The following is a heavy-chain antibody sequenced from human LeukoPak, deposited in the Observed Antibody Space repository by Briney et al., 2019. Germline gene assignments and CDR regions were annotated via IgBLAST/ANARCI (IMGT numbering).Heavy chain of an antibody. CDR1: GGSISSYY. D-gene: IGHD3-10*01. CDR3: ARSMVRGVITGVFDY. Sequence: SETLSLTCTVSGGSISSYYWSWIRQPPGKGLEWIGYIYYSGSTNYNPSLKSRVTISVDTSKDQFSPKLSSVTASDTAVYYCARSMVRGVITGVFDYWGQGTLVTVSS. V-gene: IGHV4-59*08. J-gene: IGHJ4*02. CDR2: IYYSGST.